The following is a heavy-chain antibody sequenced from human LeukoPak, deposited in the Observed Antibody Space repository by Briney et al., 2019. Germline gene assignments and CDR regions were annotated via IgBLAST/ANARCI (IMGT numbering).Heavy chain of an antibody. J-gene: IGHJ3*02. CDR1: GGSISSYY. Sequence: SETLSLTCTVSGGSISSYYWSWIRKPPGKGLEWIGYIYYGGSTNYNPSLKSRVTISVDTSKNQFSLKLSSVTAADTAVYYCARDKGLDAFDIWGQGTMVTVSS. CDR3: ARDKGLDAFDI. CDR2: IYYGGST. V-gene: IGHV4-59*01.